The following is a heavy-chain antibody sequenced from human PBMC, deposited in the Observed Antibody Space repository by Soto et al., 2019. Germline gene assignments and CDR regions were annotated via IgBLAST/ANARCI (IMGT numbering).Heavy chain of an antibody. Sequence: SETLSLTCTVSGGSISSYYWSWIRQPPGKGLEWIGYIYYSGSTNYNPSLKSRVTISVDTSKNQFSLKLSSVTAADTAVYYCARLSSNGDLDYWGKGTLVTVSS. J-gene: IGHJ4*02. D-gene: IGHD4-17*01. CDR1: GGSISSYY. CDR3: ARLSSNGDLDY. CDR2: IYYSGST. V-gene: IGHV4-59*08.